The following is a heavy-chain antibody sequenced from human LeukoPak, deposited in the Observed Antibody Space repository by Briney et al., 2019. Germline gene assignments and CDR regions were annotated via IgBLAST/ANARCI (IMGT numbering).Heavy chain of an antibody. CDR3: TRDQMNY. Sequence: GGSLRLSCTASAFTVSRNYMLWVRQAPGKGREWVSLIFSNGDKHYSDSVKGGFTISTDTSKNTVSLQMNSLRVEDTAMYYCTRDQMNYWGQGTLVTVSS. V-gene: IGHV3-53*01. J-gene: IGHJ4*02. D-gene: IGHD5-24*01. CDR1: AFTVSRNY. CDR2: IFSNGDK.